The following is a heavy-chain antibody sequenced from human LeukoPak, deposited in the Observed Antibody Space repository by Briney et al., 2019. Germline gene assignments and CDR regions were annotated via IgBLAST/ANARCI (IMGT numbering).Heavy chain of an antibody. CDR1: GGSISSYY. CDR3: ARDRGSQPFIDY. CDR2: VFHTGST. J-gene: IGHJ4*02. D-gene: IGHD1-26*01. V-gene: IGHV4-59*01. Sequence: SETLSLTCTVSGGSISSYYWNWIRQPPGKGLEWIGYVFHTGSTNYNPSLKSRVTISVDTSKNQFSLKLSSVTAADTAVYYCARDRGSQPFIDYWGQGTLVTVSS.